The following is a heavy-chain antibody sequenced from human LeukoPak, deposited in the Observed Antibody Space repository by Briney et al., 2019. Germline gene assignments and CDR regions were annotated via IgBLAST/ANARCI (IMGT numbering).Heavy chain of an antibody. CDR2: IKQDGSDK. D-gene: IGHD3-22*01. CDR1: GFTFSNYW. CDR3: ARQRKSYLGYDSSGYSQYYFDY. V-gene: IGHV3-7*03. Sequence: GGSLRLSCAASGFTFSNYWMNWVRQAPGKGLEWVASIKQDGSDKYYEDSVRGRFTISRDNVENSLYLQMNSLRAEDTALYYCARQRKSYLGYDSSGYSQYYFDYWGQGTLVTVSS. J-gene: IGHJ4*02.